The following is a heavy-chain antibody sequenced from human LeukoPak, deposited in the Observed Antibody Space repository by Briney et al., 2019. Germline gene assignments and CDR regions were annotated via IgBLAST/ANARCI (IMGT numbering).Heavy chain of an antibody. V-gene: IGHV4-34*01. D-gene: IGHD6-13*01. J-gene: IGHJ3*02. CDR2: INHSGST. Sequence: SETLSLTCAVYGGSFSGYYWSWIRQPPGKGLEWIGEINHSGSTNYNPSLKSRVTISVDTSKNQFSLKLSSVTAADTAVYYCARLKIVGSSWYRGAFDIWGRGTMVTVSS. CDR1: GGSFSGYY. CDR3: ARLKIVGSSWYRGAFDI.